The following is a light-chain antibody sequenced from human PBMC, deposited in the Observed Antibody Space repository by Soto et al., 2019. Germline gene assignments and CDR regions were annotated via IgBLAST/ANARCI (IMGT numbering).Light chain of an antibody. J-gene: IGKJ1*01. CDR2: DAS. V-gene: IGKV3-20*01. CDR1: QSVSSY. CDR3: QQYGDSPT. Sequence: EIVLTQSPATLSLSPGERATLSCRASQSVSSYLAWYQQKPGQAPRLLIYDASSRAPGIPDRFRGSGSGTDFTLTISRLEPEDFAVYYCQQYGDSPTFGQGTKVDIK.